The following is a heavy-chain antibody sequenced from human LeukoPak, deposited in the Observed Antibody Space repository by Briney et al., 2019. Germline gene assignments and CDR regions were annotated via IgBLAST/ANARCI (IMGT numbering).Heavy chain of an antibody. CDR3: ARGNYCGGDCYSHFDY. CDR1: GGAFSSYA. V-gene: IGHV1-69*04. CDR2: IIPILGIA. J-gene: IGHJ4*02. Sequence: ASVKVSCKASGGAFSSYAISWVRQAPGQGLEWMGRIIPILGIANYAQKFQGRVTITADKSTSTAYMELSSLRSEDTAVYYCARGNYCGGDCYSHFDYWGQGTLVTVSS. D-gene: IGHD2-21*02.